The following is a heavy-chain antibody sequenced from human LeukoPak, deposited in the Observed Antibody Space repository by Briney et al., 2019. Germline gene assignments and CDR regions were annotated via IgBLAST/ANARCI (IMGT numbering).Heavy chain of an antibody. CDR2: INHNGEAI. D-gene: IGHD3-9*01. Sequence: PGGSLRLSCAASGFPFSSRVMSWVRQAPGKGLEWIAYINHNGEAIYYPEFVKGRFIISRDNAMNTLFLQMNDLRDEDTAVYYCARDYDWALDFWGQGTRVTVSS. V-gene: IGHV3-48*02. J-gene: IGHJ4*02. CDR3: ARDYDWALDF. CDR1: GFPFSSRV.